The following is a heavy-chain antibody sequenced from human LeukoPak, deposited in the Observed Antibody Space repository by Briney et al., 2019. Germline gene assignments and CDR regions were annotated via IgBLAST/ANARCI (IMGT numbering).Heavy chain of an antibody. V-gene: IGHV3-23*01. D-gene: IGHD2-2*01. CDR3: AKRDCASTSCPFGF. CDR1: GFTFSSYA. Sequence: PGGSLRLSCAASGFTFSSYALTWVRQAPGRGLDWVSIISGNGGTAFYADSVKGRFTISRDNSKNTPYVQMNSLRAEDTAVYYCAKRDCASTSCPFGFWGQGTLVTVSS. CDR2: ISGNGGTA. J-gene: IGHJ4*02.